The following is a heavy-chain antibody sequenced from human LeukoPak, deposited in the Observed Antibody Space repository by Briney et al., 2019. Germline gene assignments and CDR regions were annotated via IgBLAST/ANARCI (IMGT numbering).Heavy chain of an antibody. D-gene: IGHD2-15*01. CDR1: GFTFSSYS. CDR2: ISSSSSYI. Sequence: GGSLRLSCAASGFTFSSYSMNWVHQAPGKGLEWVSSISSSSSYIYYADSVKGRFTISRDNSKNTLYLQMNSLRAEDTAVYYCARAGSTATYYYYYYMDVWGKGTTVTVSS. V-gene: IGHV3-21*01. CDR3: ARAGSTATYYYYYYMDV. J-gene: IGHJ6*03.